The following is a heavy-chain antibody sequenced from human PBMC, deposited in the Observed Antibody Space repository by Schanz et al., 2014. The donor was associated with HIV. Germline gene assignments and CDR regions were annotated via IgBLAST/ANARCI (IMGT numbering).Heavy chain of an antibody. V-gene: IGHV3-30*04. CDR1: GFSFDMNA. CDR3: AKAAVTDYLDY. D-gene: IGHD2-21*02. Sequence: QVQLVESGGGVVQPGRSLRLSCAASGFSFDMNAMHWVRQAPGKGLEWVAAMWYDESHKGYADSVKGRFTISRDNSKNTLYLQMNSLRTEDTAVYYCAKAAVTDYLDYWGQGTLVTVSS. J-gene: IGHJ4*02. CDR2: MWYDESHK.